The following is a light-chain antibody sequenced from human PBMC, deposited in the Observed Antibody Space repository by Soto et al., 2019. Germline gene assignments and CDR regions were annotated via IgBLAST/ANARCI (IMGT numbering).Light chain of an antibody. V-gene: IGKV3-20*01. CDR2: RAS. CDR3: HQLGSSPLDT. J-gene: IGKJ3*01. CDR1: QTISSSF. Sequence: EIVLTQSPGTLSLSPGERATLSCRASQTISSSFLAWYQQKPGQAPRLLIYRASRRAPGIPDRFSGSGSWTKFTLIISRLEPEDFAVYYCHQLGSSPLDTFGPGTKVEIK.